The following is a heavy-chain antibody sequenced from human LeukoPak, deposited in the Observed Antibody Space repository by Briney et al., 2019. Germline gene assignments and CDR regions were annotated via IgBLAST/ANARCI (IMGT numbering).Heavy chain of an antibody. CDR2: IVGSGSNT. D-gene: IGHD3-9*01. CDR3: AKWRDYDILTGYYDSDY. V-gene: IGHV3-23*01. Sequence: PGGSLRLSCAASGFTFSNYAMSWVRQAPGKGLEWVSAIVGSGSNTYYADSVKGRFTISRDNPKNTLYLQMNSLRAEDTAVYYCAKWRDYDILTGYYDSDYWGQGTLVTVSS. CDR1: GFTFSNYA. J-gene: IGHJ4*02.